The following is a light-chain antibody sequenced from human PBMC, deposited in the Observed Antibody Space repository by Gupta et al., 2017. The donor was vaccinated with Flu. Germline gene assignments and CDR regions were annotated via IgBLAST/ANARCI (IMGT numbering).Light chain of an antibody. CDR3: MQATHLLS. J-gene: IGKJ4*01. V-gene: IGKV2-24*01. CDR1: QSLVYSDGNTY. Sequence: DIEITHSPLSLPVALGPPASISCMSSQSLVYSDGNTYLSWLQQRPGQPPRLLIYKISNRFSGVPDRFSGSGAGTDFTLKISRVEPEDVGVYYCMQATHLLSFGGGTKVEIK. CDR2: KIS.